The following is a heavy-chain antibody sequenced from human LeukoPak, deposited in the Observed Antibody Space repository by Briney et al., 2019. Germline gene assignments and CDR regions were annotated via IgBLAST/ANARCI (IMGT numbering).Heavy chain of an antibody. D-gene: IGHD4-17*01. V-gene: IGHV3-9*01. CDR2: ISWNSGSI. CDR1: GFTLSSYA. Sequence: GGSLRLSCAASGFTLSSYAMSWVRQAPGKGLEWVSGISWNSGSIGYADSVKGRFTISRDNAKNSLYLQMNSLRAEDTALYYCAKDGQNGDYAVYYFDYWGQGTLVTVSS. CDR3: AKDGQNGDYAVYYFDY. J-gene: IGHJ4*02.